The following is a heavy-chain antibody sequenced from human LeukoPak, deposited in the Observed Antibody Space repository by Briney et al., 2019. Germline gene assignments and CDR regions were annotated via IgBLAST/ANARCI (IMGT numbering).Heavy chain of an antibody. J-gene: IGHJ4*02. CDR3: ASGTVFGVITPQYFHY. D-gene: IGHD3-3*01. V-gene: IGHV4-59*11. CDR1: AGSISTPY. Sequence: SETLSLTCSVSAGSISTPYWHWIRQSPGKGLEWIGFVFYGGMTNFNPSLKSRVIISLDTSKNQFSLKLTSVTAADTAVYYCASGTVFGVITPQYFHYWGQGTRVTVSS. CDR2: VFYGGMT.